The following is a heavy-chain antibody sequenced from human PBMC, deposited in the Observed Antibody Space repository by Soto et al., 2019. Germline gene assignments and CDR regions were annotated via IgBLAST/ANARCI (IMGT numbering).Heavy chain of an antibody. Sequence: ASVKVSCKASGGTFSSYTISWVRQAPGQGLEWMGRIIPILGIANYAQKFQGRVTITADKSTSTAYMELSSLRSEDTAVYYCARSARYCSSTSCLDENWFDPWGQGTLVTVSS. J-gene: IGHJ5*02. CDR1: GGTFSSYT. V-gene: IGHV1-69*02. D-gene: IGHD2-2*01. CDR2: IIPILGIA. CDR3: ARSARYCSSTSCLDENWFDP.